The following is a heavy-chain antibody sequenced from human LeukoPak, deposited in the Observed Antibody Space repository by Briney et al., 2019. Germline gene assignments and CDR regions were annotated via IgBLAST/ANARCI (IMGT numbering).Heavy chain of an antibody. CDR3: ARSNYYDSSGYYGTFGAFDI. D-gene: IGHD3-22*01. Sequence: GGSLRLSCEASGFLFRSYTMNWVRQPRGKGLEWVSSISNTGNHIYYADSVKGRFTISRDNAKNSLYLQMNSLSAEDTAVYYCARSNYYDSSGYYGTFGAFDIWGQGTMVTVSS. CDR2: ISNTGNHI. J-gene: IGHJ3*02. CDR1: GFLFRSYT. V-gene: IGHV3-21*04.